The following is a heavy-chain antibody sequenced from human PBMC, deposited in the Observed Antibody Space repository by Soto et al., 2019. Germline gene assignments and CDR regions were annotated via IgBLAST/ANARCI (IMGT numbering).Heavy chain of an antibody. CDR3: AKDICAYSSGSCYFDY. Sequence: EVQLLESGGGLVQPGGSLRLSCAASGFTFSSYAMSWVRQAPGKGLEWVSAISGSGSTTYYTDSVKGRFTISRDNSKSTLYLQMNSLRVEDTAIYYCAKDICAYSSGSCYFDYWGQGTLVTVSS. CDR1: GFTFSSYA. V-gene: IGHV3-23*01. D-gene: IGHD6-19*01. J-gene: IGHJ4*02. CDR2: ISGSGSTT.